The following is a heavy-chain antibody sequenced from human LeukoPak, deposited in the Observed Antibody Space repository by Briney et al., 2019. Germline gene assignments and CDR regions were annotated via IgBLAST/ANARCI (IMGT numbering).Heavy chain of an antibody. V-gene: IGHV3-30*14. J-gene: IGHJ3*02. CDR3: ARVGVVPAAIPDGFDI. Sequence: PGRSLRLYCAASGFPFSGYAIHWVRQAPGKGLEWVAVISHDGTNKYYADSVKGRFTISRDNSKNTLYLQMNSLTAEDTAVYYCARVGVVPAAIPDGFDIWGQGTMVTVSS. CDR2: ISHDGTNK. CDR1: GFPFSGYA. D-gene: IGHD2-2*01.